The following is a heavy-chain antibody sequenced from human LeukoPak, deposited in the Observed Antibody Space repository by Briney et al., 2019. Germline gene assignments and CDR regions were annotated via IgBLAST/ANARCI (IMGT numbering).Heavy chain of an antibody. Sequence: PSETLSLTCGVSGGAITNYYWNWIRQAPGKGLEWLGYIYYTGSTTYNPSVKSRITISLDTSKKQISLKLRSVTAADTAVYYCARSAIGPPYSSGWYDYWGQGTLVTVSS. V-gene: IGHV4-59*01. CDR3: ARSAIGPPYSSGWYDY. D-gene: IGHD6-19*01. CDR2: IYYTGST. J-gene: IGHJ4*02. CDR1: GGAITNYY.